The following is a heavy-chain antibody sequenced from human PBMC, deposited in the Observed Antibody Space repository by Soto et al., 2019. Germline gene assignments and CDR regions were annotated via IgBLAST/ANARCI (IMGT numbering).Heavy chain of an antibody. V-gene: IGHV4-34*01. CDR2: INHSGST. J-gene: IGHJ5*02. Sequence: ASETLSLTCAVYGGSFGGYYWSWIRQTPGKGLEWIGEINHSGSTNYNPSLKSRVTISVDTSKNQFSLKLSSVTAADTAVYYCARREKSSSWDYYNWFDPWGQGTLVTVSS. CDR1: GGSFGGYY. CDR3: ARREKSSSWDYYNWFDP. D-gene: IGHD6-13*01.